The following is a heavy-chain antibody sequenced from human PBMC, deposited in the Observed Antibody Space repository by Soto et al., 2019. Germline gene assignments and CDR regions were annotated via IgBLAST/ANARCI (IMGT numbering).Heavy chain of an antibody. J-gene: IGHJ5*02. V-gene: IGHV4-59*01. CDR3: ARYYYDSSGYPPLGFDP. CDR2: IYYSGST. Sequence: ETLSLTCTVSGGSISSYYWSWIRQPPGKGLEWIGYIYYSGSTNYNPSLKSRVTISVDTSKNQFSLKLSSVTAADTAVYYCARYYYDSSGYPPLGFDPWGQGTLVTVSS. D-gene: IGHD3-22*01. CDR1: GGSISSYY.